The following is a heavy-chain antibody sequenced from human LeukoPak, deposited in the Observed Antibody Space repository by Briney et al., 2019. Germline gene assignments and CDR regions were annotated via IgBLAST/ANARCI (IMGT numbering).Heavy chain of an antibody. CDR3: AREPSLRLGKLPFDY. CDR2: IIPIFGTA. CDR1: GGTFSSYA. Sequence: ASVKVSCKASGGTFSSYAISWVRQAPGQGLEWMGGIIPIFGTANYAQKFQGRVTITTDESTSTAYMELSSLRSEDTAVYYCAREPSLRLGKLPFDYWGQGTLVTVSS. D-gene: IGHD3-16*01. J-gene: IGHJ4*02. V-gene: IGHV1-69*05.